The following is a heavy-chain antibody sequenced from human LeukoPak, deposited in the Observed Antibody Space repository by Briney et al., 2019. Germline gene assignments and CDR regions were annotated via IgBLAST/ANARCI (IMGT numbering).Heavy chain of an antibody. CDR1: GFTFSSYE. J-gene: IGHJ6*03. V-gene: IGHV3-48*03. D-gene: IGHD2-2*01. CDR2: ISSSGSTI. CDR3: AREGVCSSTSCYYYYYYMDV. Sequence: GGSLRLSCAASGFTFSSYEMNWVRQAPGKGLEWVSYISSSGSTIYYADSVKGRFTISRDNAKNSLYLQMNSLRAEDTAVYYCAREGVCSSTSCYYYYYYMDVWGKGTTVTISS.